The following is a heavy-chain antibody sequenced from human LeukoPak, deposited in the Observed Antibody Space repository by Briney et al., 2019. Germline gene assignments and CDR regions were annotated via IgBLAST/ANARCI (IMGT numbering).Heavy chain of an antibody. CDR1: GFTFSSYA. V-gene: IGHV3-23*01. D-gene: IGHD1-1*01. J-gene: IGHJ6*02. CDR2: TSASGGST. Sequence: GGSLRLSCAASGFTFSSYAMSWVRQAPGKGLEWVSATSASGGSTYYADSVKGRFTISRDNSKNTLYLQTNSLRAEDTAVYYCAKIMEPNIVSYYYGMDVWGQGTTVTVSS. CDR3: AKIMEPNIVSYYYGMDV.